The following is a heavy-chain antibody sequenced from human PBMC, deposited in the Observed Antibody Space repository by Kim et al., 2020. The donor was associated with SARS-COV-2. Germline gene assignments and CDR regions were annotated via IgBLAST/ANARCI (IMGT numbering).Heavy chain of an antibody. CDR2: INHSGST. J-gene: IGHJ6*02. CDR1: GGSFSGYY. D-gene: IGHD3-10*01. V-gene: IGHV4-34*01. Sequence: SETLSLTCAVYGGSFSGYYWSWIRQPPGKGLEWIGEINHSGSTNYNPSLKSRVTISVDTSKNQFSLKLSSVTAADTAVYYCARGRGGWSDVLLWFGEFSYGMDVWGQGTTVTVSS. CDR3: ARGRGGWSDVLLWFGEFSYGMDV.